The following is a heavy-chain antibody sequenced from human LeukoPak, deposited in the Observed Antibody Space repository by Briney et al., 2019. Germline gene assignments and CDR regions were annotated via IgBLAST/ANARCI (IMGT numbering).Heavy chain of an antibody. CDR3: AAGGVYSILDY. V-gene: IGHV1-24*01. CDR1: GSTLTELS. D-gene: IGHD5/OR15-5a*01. Sequence: ASVKVSCKVSGSTLTELSMHWVRQAPGKGLEWMGGFDPGDDETIYAQKFQGRVTMTEDTSTDTAYMELCSLRSEDTALYYCAAGGVYSILDYWGQGTLVTVSS. J-gene: IGHJ4*02. CDR2: FDPGDDET.